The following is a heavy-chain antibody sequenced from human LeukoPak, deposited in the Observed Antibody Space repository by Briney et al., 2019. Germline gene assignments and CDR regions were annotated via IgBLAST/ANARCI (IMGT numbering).Heavy chain of an antibody. CDR1: GGSISGSSYY. CDR2: IHFSGST. D-gene: IGHD3-16*01. CDR3: ARIRRPLRGYFDH. J-gene: IGHJ4*02. V-gene: IGHV4-39*07. Sequence: PSETLSLTCTISGGSISGSSYYWAWLRQPPGKGPEWIGNIHFSGSTYYNPSLQSRVTMPVDTSRNQFSLKVNSVTAADTGVYYCARIRRPLRGYFDHWGQGTLVT.